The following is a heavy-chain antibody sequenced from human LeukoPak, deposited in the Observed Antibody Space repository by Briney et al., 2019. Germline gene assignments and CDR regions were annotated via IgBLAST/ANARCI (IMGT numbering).Heavy chain of an antibody. CDR3: ARDTYDSSGSDAFDI. CDR2: IYSGGRT. J-gene: IGHJ3*02. Sequence: GGSLRLSCAASGFTVSSNYMNWVRQAPGKGLEWVSVIYSGGRTYYADSVKGRFIISRDNSKNTLYLQMNSLRAEDTAVYYCARDTYDSSGSDAFDIWGQGTVVTVSS. CDR1: GFTVSSNY. D-gene: IGHD3-22*01. V-gene: IGHV3-66*02.